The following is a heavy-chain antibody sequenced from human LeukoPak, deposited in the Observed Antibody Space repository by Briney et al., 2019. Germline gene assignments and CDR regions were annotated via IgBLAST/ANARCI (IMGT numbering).Heavy chain of an antibody. Sequence: SETLSLTCAVYGGSFNGYYWSWIRQPPGKGLEWIGEINHSGSTNYNPSLKSRVTISVDTSKNQFSLKLSSVTAADTAVYYCARGRARGCSYGRFYFDYWGQGTLVTVSS. J-gene: IGHJ4*02. D-gene: IGHD5-18*01. CDR1: GGSFNGYY. CDR3: ARGRARGCSYGRFYFDY. V-gene: IGHV4-34*01. CDR2: INHSGST.